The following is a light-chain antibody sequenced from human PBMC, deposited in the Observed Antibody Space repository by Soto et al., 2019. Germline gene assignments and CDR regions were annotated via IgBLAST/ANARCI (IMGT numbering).Light chain of an antibody. V-gene: IGLV2-14*01. CDR3: SSYTSSSTYV. J-gene: IGLJ1*01. CDR2: DVS. CDR1: SSDVGGYNY. Sequence: QSALTQPASVSGSPGQSITISCTGTSSDVGGYNYVYWYQQHPGKAPKLMIYDVSNRPSGVSNRFSGSKSGNTASLTISGLHAEDEADYYCSSYTSSSTYVFGTGTKLTVL.